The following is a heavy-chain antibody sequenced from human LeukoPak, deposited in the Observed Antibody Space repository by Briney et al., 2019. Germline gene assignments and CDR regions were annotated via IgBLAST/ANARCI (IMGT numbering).Heavy chain of an antibody. J-gene: IGHJ5*02. CDR2: IYTSGST. CDR1: GGSISSGSYY. CDR3: ARAVGSSESNWFDP. V-gene: IGHV4-61*02. D-gene: IGHD6-19*01. Sequence: SETLSLTCTVSGGSISSGSYYWSWIRQPAGKGLEWIGRIYTSGSTHYNPSLKSRVTISVDTSKNQFSLNLNYVTAADTAVYYCARAVGSSESNWFDPWGQGTLATVSS.